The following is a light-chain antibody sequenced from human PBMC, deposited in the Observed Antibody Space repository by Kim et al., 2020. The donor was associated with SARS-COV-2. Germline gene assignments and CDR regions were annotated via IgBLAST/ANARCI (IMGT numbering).Light chain of an antibody. V-gene: IGLV1-47*01. CDR3: ATWDDSLSGFV. J-gene: IGLJ1*01. CDR1: SSNIGSNY. CDR2: MNN. Sequence: ELTQPPSASGTPGQRVTISCSGSSSNIGSNYVFWYQQLPGTAPKLLIYMNNQRPSGVPDRFSGSQSGTSASLAISGLRAEDESDYYCATWDDSLSGFVFGTGTKVTVL.